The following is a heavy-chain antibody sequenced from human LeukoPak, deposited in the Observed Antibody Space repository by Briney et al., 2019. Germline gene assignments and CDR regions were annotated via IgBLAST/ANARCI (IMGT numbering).Heavy chain of an antibody. CDR1: GFTFSSYE. J-gene: IGHJ4*02. Sequence: GGSLRLSCAASGFTFSSYEMIWVRQAPGRGLEWLSYISSTGTSMYYADSVKGRFTISRDNAKNSLYLQMNSLRAEDTAVYYCARVCSCTTCPGNYWGQGTLVTVSS. CDR2: ISSTGTSM. CDR3: ARVCSCTTCPGNY. D-gene: IGHD2-2*01. V-gene: IGHV3-48*03.